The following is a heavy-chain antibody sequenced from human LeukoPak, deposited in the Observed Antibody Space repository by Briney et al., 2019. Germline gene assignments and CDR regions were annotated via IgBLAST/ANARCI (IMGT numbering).Heavy chain of an antibody. CDR3: AKDWAGSDRRYYFDY. CDR1: GFIFSGAA. Sequence: GGSLRLSCEASGFIFSGAAMHWVRQASGKGLEWVGRIRSKANSYATAYAASVKGRFTISRDNSQNTLYLQMNSLRAEDTAVYYCAKDWAGSDRRYYFDYWGQGTLVTVSS. D-gene: IGHD3-22*01. CDR2: IRSKANSYAT. J-gene: IGHJ4*02. V-gene: IGHV3-73*01.